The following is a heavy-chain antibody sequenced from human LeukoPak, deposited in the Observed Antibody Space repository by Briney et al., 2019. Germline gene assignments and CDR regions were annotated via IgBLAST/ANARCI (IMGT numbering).Heavy chain of an antibody. CDR2: ISKDGSTS. J-gene: IGHJ5*02. CDR1: GFTFSNHW. CDR3: ARDYYMGIVDQ. D-gene: IGHD3-22*01. V-gene: IGHV3-74*01. Sequence: GGSLRLSCEASGFTFSNHWMHWVRQAPGKGLVWVSVISKDGSTSIYADSVRGQLTISRDNAKNTLYLQMNSLRVEDTSVYYCARDYYMGIVDQWGQGTRVTVSS.